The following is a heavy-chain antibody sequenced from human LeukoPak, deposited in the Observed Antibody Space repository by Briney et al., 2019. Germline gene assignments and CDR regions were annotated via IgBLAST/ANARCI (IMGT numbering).Heavy chain of an antibody. CDR1: GGTFSSYA. Sequence: SVKVSCKASGGTFSSYAISWVRQAPGQGLEWMGGIIPIFGTANYAQKFQGRVTITADESTSAAYMELSSLRSEDTAVYYCARDMAVVVPAAMGSSWFDPWGQGTLVTVSS. V-gene: IGHV1-69*13. J-gene: IGHJ5*02. CDR2: IIPIFGTA. CDR3: ARDMAVVVPAAMGSSWFDP. D-gene: IGHD2-2*01.